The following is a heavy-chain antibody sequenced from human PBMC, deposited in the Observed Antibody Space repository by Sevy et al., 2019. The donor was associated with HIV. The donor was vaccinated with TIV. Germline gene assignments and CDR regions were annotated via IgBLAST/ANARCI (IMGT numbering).Heavy chain of an antibody. CDR1: GFSLTSSGVA. Sequence: SGPTLVEPTQTLTLTCTFSGFSLTSSGVAVAWIRQPPGKALVWLGSIYWDDDKRYRPSLESRLTITQDTSKNQVVLTMINMDPVDTATYYCAHRPSLLTYDSSGYLFDYSGQGTLVTVSS. V-gene: IGHV2-5*02. J-gene: IGHJ4*02. D-gene: IGHD3-22*01. CDR2: IYWDDDK. CDR3: AHRPSLLTYDSSGYLFDY.